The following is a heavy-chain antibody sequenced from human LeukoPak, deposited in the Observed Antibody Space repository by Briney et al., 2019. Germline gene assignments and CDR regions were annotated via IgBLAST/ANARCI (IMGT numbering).Heavy chain of an antibody. D-gene: IGHD6-13*01. CDR1: GYTFTGYY. CDR2: INPNSGGT. J-gene: IGHJ4*02. Sequence: ASVKVSCKASGYTFTGYYMHWVRQAPGQGLEWMGWINPNSGGTNYAQKFQGRVTMTRDTSISTAYMELSSLRSEDTAVYYCARGEYSSSWYPLDYWGQGSLVTVSS. V-gene: IGHV1-2*02. CDR3: ARGEYSSSWYPLDY.